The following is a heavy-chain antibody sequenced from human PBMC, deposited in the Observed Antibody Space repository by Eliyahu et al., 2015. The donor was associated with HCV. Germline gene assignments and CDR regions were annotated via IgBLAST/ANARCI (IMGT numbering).Heavy chain of an antibody. CDR2: INHSGST. V-gene: IGHV4-34*01. Sequence: LEWIGEINHSGSTNYNPSLKSRVTISVDTSKNQFSLKLSSVTAADTAVYYCARGGGVDCSGGSCPDVWGQGTTVTVSS. CDR3: ARGGGVDCSGGSCPDV. J-gene: IGHJ6*02. D-gene: IGHD2-15*01.